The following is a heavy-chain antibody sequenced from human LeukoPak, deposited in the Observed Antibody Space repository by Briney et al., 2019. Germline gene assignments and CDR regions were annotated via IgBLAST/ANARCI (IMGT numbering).Heavy chain of an antibody. CDR2: IYYSGST. J-gene: IGHJ4*02. CDR1: GGSISSYY. CDR3: ARLSVVVVPGDYFDY. D-gene: IGHD2-2*01. V-gene: IGHV4-59*08. Sequence: PSETLSLTCTVSGGSISSYYWSWIRQPPGRGLEWIGYIYYSGSTNYNPSLKSRVTISVDTSNNQFSLKLSSVTAADTAVYYCARLSVVVVPGDYFDYWGQGTLVTVSS.